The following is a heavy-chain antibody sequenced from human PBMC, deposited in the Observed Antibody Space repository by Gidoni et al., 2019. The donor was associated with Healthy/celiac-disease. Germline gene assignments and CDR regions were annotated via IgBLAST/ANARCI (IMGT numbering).Heavy chain of an antibody. CDR2: IYYSGST. D-gene: IGHD3-10*01. CDR3: ARGTMVRGWAPFDY. CDR1: GGSISSGRYYWSWLRPPPGTALSGGGYY. Sequence: QVQLQESGPGLVKPSQTLSLTCTVSGGSISSGRYYWSWLRPPPGTALSGGGYYWSWIRQHPGKGLEWIGYIYYSGSTYYNPSLKSRVTISVDTSKNQFSLKLSSVTAADTAVYYCARGTMVRGWAPFDYWGQGTLVTVSS. J-gene: IGHJ4*02. V-gene: IGHV4-31*03.